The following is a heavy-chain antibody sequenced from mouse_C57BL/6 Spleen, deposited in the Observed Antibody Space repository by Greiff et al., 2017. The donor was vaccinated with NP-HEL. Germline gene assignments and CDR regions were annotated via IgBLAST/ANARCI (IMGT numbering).Heavy chain of an antibody. J-gene: IGHJ4*01. Sequence: QVQLQQPGAELVRPGSSVKLSCKASGYTFTSYWMHWVKQRPIQGLEWIGNIDPSDSETHYNQKFKDKATLTVDKSSSTAYMQLSSLTSEDSAVYFCARCLTGSFYAMDYWGQGTSVTVSS. CDR1: GYTFTSYW. D-gene: IGHD4-1*01. CDR3: ARCLTGSFYAMDY. CDR2: IDPSDSET. V-gene: IGHV1-52*01.